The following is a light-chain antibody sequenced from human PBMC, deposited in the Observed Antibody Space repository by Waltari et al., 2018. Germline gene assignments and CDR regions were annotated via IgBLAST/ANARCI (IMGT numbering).Light chain of an antibody. Sequence: SYVLTQPPSVSVAPGQTATLTSGGKSIGSKSVHWYQQKPGQAPGLVIYDDNDRPSGVPERFSGSNSGKTATLTITRVDAGDEADYYCQVWDSSSNHMVFGGGTKLTVL. CDR3: QVWDSSSNHMV. CDR1: SIGSKS. CDR2: DDN. J-gene: IGLJ3*02. V-gene: IGLV3-21*02.